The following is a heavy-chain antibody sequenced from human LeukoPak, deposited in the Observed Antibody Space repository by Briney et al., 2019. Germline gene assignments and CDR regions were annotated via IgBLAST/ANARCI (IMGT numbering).Heavy chain of an antibody. CDR2: IYTSGST. CDR1: GCSISSYY. Sequence: SETLSLTCTVSGCSISSYYWSWIRQPAGKGLEWIGRIYTSGSTNYNPSLKSRVTMSVDTPKNQFSLKLSSVTAADTAVYYCARWIGAYYDFWSGYYFGDYYYMDVWGKGTTVTVSS. J-gene: IGHJ6*03. V-gene: IGHV4-4*07. CDR3: ARWIGAYYDFWSGYYFGDYYYMDV. D-gene: IGHD3-3*01.